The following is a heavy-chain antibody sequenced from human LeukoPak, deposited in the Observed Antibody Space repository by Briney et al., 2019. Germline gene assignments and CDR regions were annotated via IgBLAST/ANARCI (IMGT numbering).Heavy chain of an antibody. CDR2: IWYDGSNK. CDR1: GFTLSIYG. Sequence: PGRSLRLSCAASGFTLSIYGMHWVRQVPGKGLEWVAVIWYDGSNKYYADSVKGRFTISRDNAKNSLYLQMNSLRAEDTAVYYCARRYCSSASCLFDYWGQGTLVTVSS. V-gene: IGHV3-33*01. D-gene: IGHD2-2*01. CDR3: ARRYCSSASCLFDY. J-gene: IGHJ4*02.